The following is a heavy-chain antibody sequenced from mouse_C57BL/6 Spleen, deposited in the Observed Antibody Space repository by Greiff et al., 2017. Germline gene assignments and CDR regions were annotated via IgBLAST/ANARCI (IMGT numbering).Heavy chain of an antibody. V-gene: IGHV5-16*01. CDR3: ARAYGSSYVWFAY. CDR2: INYDGSST. Sequence: EVQVVESEGGLVQPGSSMKLSCTASGFTFSDYYMAWVRQVPEKGLEWVANINYDGSSTYYLDSLKSRFIISRDNAKNILYLQMSSLKSEDTATYYCARAYGSSYVWFAYWGQGTLVTVSA. CDR1: GFTFSDYY. D-gene: IGHD1-1*01. J-gene: IGHJ3*01.